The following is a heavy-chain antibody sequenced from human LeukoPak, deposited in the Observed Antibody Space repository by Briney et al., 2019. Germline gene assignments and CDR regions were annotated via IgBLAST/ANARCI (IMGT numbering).Heavy chain of an antibody. D-gene: IGHD3-16*02. CDR2: INHFGST. CDR3: ARAYRAPQTFYSYHYLDY. CDR1: GGSFSGYY. J-gene: IGHJ4*02. V-gene: IGHV4-34*01. Sequence: SETLSLTCAVYGGSFSGYYWNWIRQPPGKGLEWIGEINHFGSTNYNPSLKSRVTISGDTSKKQFSLKVNSVTAADTAVSYCARAYRAPQTFYSYHYLDYWGQGTLVTVSS.